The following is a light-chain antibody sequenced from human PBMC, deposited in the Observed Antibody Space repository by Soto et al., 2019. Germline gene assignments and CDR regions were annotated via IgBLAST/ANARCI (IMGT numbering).Light chain of an antibody. J-gene: IGKJ1*01. CDR3: QQYGSSPPT. V-gene: IGKV3-20*01. Sequence: EIVLTQSPGTLSLSPGERATLSRRASQSVSSSYLAWYQQKPGQAPRLLIYGASSRATGIPDRFSGSGSGTDFTLTISRLEPEDFAVYSCQQYGSSPPTFGQGTKVDIK. CDR1: QSVSSSY. CDR2: GAS.